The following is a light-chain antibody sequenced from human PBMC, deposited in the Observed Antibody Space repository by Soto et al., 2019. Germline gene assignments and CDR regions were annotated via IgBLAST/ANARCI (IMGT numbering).Light chain of an antibody. Sequence: EIVLTQSPGSLSLSPGEGATLSCRASQSVTSSYLAWYQQKPGQAPRLLIYGASSRATGIPDRFSGSGSGTDFILTISRLEPEDFAVYYCQQYGSTPVTFGQGTKVDIK. CDR2: GAS. CDR1: QSVTSSY. CDR3: QQYGSTPVT. J-gene: IGKJ1*01. V-gene: IGKV3-20*01.